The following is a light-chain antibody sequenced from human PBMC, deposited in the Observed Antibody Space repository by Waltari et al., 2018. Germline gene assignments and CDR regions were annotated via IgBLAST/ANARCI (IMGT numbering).Light chain of an antibody. Sequence: DIQMTQSPSSLSVSEGDRVTITCRASQSITIYLNWYQQRPGQAPKLLIYGASNLQSEVPSRFSGSGSGTDFTLIISSLQPEDSATYYCQQSYNSPRTFGQGTKLEIK. CDR2: GAS. CDR3: QQSYNSPRT. V-gene: IGKV1-39*01. CDR1: QSITIY. J-gene: IGKJ2*01.